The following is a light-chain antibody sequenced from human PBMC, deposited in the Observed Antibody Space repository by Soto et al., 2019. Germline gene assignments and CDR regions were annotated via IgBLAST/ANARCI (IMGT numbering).Light chain of an antibody. CDR3: GTWDTSLSAGV. V-gene: IGLV1-51*01. J-gene: IGLJ2*01. CDR1: SSNIGSNY. Sequence: QSVLTQPPSVSAAPGQKVTISCSGSSSNIGSNYVSWYQHLPGTAPKLLVYDDNKRPSGIPDRFSGSKSGPSATLDITGLQTGDEADYYCGTWDTSLSAGVFGGGTKLTVL. CDR2: DDN.